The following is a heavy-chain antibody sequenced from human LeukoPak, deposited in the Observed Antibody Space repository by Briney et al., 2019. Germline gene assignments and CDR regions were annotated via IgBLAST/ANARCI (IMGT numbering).Heavy chain of an antibody. CDR3: ARAYFDRGYFDY. D-gene: IGHD3-10*02. CDR1: GFTFSDYY. V-gene: IGHV3-11*04. Sequence: GGSLRLSCATSGFTFSDYYMSWIRQAPGKGLECIAYISSSGTGIYYADSVKGRFTISRDNAKNSLYLKMNSLRAEDTAVYYCARAYFDRGYFDYWGQGTLVTVSS. CDR2: ISSSGTGI. J-gene: IGHJ4*02.